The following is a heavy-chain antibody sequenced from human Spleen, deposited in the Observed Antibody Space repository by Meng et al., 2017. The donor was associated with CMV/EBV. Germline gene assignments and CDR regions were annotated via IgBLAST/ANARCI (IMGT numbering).Heavy chain of an antibody. V-gene: IGHV3-30*02. CDR2: IRYDGNNK. CDR1: GFTFSSYD. D-gene: IGHD2-15*01. J-gene: IGHJ4*02. Sequence: GESLKISCAASGFTFSSYDMHWVRQAPGKGLEWVAFIRYDGNNKYYADSVKGRFTISRDNAKNSLYLQMNSLRAEDTAVYYCARIRRGDCSGGSCYGSIDYWGQGTLVTVSS. CDR3: ARIRRGDCSGGSCYGSIDY.